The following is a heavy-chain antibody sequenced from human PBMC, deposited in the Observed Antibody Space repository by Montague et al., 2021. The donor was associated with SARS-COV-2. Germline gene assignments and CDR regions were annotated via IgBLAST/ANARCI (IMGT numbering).Heavy chain of an antibody. Sequence: SETLSLTCMVSGASIRSYSWSWIRQPPGKGLEWIGYIHDSGSTKYNPSLESRVTISVDTPKNQISLRLTSVSAADTAVYYCARHRCSDTNCYSTYYYYGMDVWGQETTVTVSS. CDR3: ARHRCSDTNCYSTYYYYGMDV. V-gene: IGHV4-59*08. J-gene: IGHJ6*02. CDR2: IHDSGST. CDR1: GASIRSYS. D-gene: IGHD2-2*01.